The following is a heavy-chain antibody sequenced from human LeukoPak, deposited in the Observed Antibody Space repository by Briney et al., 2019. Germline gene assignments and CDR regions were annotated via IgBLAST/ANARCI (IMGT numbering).Heavy chain of an antibody. V-gene: IGHV1-69*13. Sequence: ASVKVSCKASAGTFSSYAISWVRQAPGQGLEWMGGIIPIFGTANYAQKFQGRVTITADESTSTAYMELSSLRSEDTAVYYCARARATTHYYDSSARVLDYWGQGTLVTVSS. CDR1: AGTFSSYA. J-gene: IGHJ4*02. CDR2: IIPIFGTA. D-gene: IGHD3-22*01. CDR3: ARARATTHYYDSSARVLDY.